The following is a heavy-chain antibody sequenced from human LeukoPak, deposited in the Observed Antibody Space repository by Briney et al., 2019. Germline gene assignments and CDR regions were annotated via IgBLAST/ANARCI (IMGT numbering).Heavy chain of an antibody. Sequence: GGSLRLSCAASGFTFSAYGMHWVRQAPGEGLEWVATISYDGSHEYYADSVKGRFTISRDNFKNTLYLQVHSLGAEDTAVYYCAKATVTHLIDYWGQGTLVTVSS. J-gene: IGHJ4*02. D-gene: IGHD4-17*01. CDR1: GFTFSAYG. CDR3: AKATVTHLIDY. V-gene: IGHV3-30*18. CDR2: ISYDGSHE.